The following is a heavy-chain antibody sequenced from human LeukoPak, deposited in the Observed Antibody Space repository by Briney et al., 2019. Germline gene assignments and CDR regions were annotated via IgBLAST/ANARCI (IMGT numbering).Heavy chain of an antibody. V-gene: IGHV3-7*01. Sequence: PGGSLRLYCVASGFTFSGYWMTWVRQAPGKGLEWVANIKQDGSEKYYVDSVKGRFTISRDNAKNSLYLQMNSLRAEDTAVYYCARDPGYYGSGSYLNWGQGTLVTVSS. CDR3: ARDPGYYGSGSYLN. J-gene: IGHJ4*02. CDR1: GFTFSGYW. CDR2: IKQDGSEK. D-gene: IGHD3-10*01.